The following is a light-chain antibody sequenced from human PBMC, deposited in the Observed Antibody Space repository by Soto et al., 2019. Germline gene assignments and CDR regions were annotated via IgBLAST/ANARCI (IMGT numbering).Light chain of an antibody. CDR3: QQYGSYWT. J-gene: IGKJ1*01. CDR2: RAS. Sequence: VMTQSPGTLSLSPGERATLSCRASQSVSSSYLAWYQQKPGQAPRLLIYRASSRATGIPGRFSGSGSGTDFTLTISRLEPEDFAVYYCQQYGSYWTFGQGTKVDIK. CDR1: QSVSSSY. V-gene: IGKV3-20*01.